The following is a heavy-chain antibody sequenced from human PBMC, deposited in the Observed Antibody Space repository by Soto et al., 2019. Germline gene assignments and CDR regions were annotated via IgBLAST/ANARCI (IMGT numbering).Heavy chain of an antibody. CDR1: GFTFSSYG. J-gene: IGHJ6*02. V-gene: IGHV3-30*18. Sequence: PGGALRLSCSASGFTFSSYGMHWVRQAPGKGLEWVAVISYDGSNKYYADSVKGRFTISRDNSKNTLYLQMNSLRAEDTAVYYCAKDLDGHCSSTSCYELYYYYGMDVWGQGTTVTVSS. CDR2: ISYDGSNK. D-gene: IGHD2-2*03. CDR3: AKDLDGHCSSTSCYELYYYYGMDV.